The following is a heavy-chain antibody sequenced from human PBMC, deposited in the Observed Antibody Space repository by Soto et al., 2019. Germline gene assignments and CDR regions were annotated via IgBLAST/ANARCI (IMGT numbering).Heavy chain of an antibody. CDR3: AKDRLTVFGVVVTFAD. CDR1: GFTFDSYA. CDR2: LSGSGYQT. Sequence: EVQLLESGGGLVQPGGSLRLSCATDGFTFDSYAMHWVRQAPGKGLEWVSSLSGSGYQTYYADSVKGRLTISRDRSKNTVYLQMNSLRAEDTAVYFCAKDRLTVFGVVVTFADWGRGTLVTVAS. J-gene: IGHJ4*02. V-gene: IGHV3-23*01. D-gene: IGHD3-3*01.